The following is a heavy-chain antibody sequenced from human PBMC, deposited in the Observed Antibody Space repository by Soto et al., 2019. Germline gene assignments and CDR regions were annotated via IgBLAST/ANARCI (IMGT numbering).Heavy chain of an antibody. CDR1: GFTLSNYA. CDR3: AKQHHCDFWSVDNYGMDV. CDR2: IGGSGAST. V-gene: IGHV3-23*01. J-gene: IGHJ6*02. D-gene: IGHD3-3*01. Sequence: PGGSLRLSCAASGFTLSNYAMSWVRQATRKWLEWVSGIGGSGASTYYAESVTGRFTISRDNARNSLYLQMNSLGCEDTPVVYCAKQHHCDFWSVDNYGMDVWGQGSTVTVSS.